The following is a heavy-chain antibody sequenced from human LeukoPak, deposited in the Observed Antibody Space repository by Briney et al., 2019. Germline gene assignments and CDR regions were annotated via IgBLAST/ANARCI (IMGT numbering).Heavy chain of an antibody. CDR1: GGSFSGYY. D-gene: IGHD6-13*01. V-gene: IGHV4-34*01. CDR2: INHSGST. CDR3: ARGPRKIAAAGTNNWFDP. Sequence: SETLSLTCAVYGGSFSGYYWSWLRQPPGKGLEWIGEINHSGSTNYNPSLKSRVTISVDTSKNQFSLKLSSVTAADTAVYYCARGPRKIAAAGTNNWFDPWGQGTLVTVSS. J-gene: IGHJ5*02.